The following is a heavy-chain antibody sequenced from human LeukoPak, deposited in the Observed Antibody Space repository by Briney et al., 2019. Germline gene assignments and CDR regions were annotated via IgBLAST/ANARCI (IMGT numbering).Heavy chain of an antibody. V-gene: IGHV3-23*01. CDR3: AKDPGYSSSSSY. CDR1: GFTFSSYA. D-gene: IGHD6-13*01. Sequence: GGSLRLSCAASGFTFSSYAMSWVRQAPGKGLEWVSAISGSGGSTYYADSVKGRFTISSDNSKNTLYLQMNSLRAEDTAVYYCAKDPGYSSSSSYWGQGTLVTVSS. J-gene: IGHJ4*02. CDR2: ISGSGGST.